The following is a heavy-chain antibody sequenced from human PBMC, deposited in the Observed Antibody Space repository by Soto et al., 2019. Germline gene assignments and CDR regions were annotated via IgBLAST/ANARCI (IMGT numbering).Heavy chain of an antibody. CDR2: IYYTGSA. V-gene: IGHV4-39*01. Sequence: ETLSLTCAVSGGSISNTGYYWGWIRQPPGKGLEWIGTIYYTGSASYNPSLESRVTVSVDTSNNQFSLKVTSVTAADTAVYYCATLAVAGSRPDYWGQGTLVTVSS. CDR3: ATLAVAGSRPDY. J-gene: IGHJ4*02. CDR1: GGSISNTGYY. D-gene: IGHD6-19*01.